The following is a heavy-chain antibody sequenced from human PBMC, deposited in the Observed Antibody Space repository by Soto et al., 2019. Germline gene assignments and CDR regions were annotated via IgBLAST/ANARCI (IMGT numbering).Heavy chain of an antibody. CDR1: GYTFTSYD. Sequence: ASVKVSCKASGYTFTSYDINWVRQATGQGLEWMGWMNPNSGNTGYAQKFQGRVTMTRNTSISTAYMELSSLRSEDTAVYYCASSRDIVLVPAATGHYYYGMDVWGQGTTVTV. CDR3: ASSRDIVLVPAATGHYYYGMDV. CDR2: MNPNSGNT. J-gene: IGHJ6*02. D-gene: IGHD2-2*01. V-gene: IGHV1-8*01.